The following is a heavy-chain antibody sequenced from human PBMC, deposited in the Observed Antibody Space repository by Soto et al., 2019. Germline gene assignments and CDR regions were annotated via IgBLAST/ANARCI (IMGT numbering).Heavy chain of an antibody. Sequence: GGSLRLSCGASGLPFTTYGLHWVRQAPGKGLVWVSRINSDGSSTSHADSVKGRFTISRDNAKNTLYLQMSSLRAEDTAGYYCARAQYLPDDLFDGWGRGTVVTVSS. J-gene: IGHJ3*01. CDR2: INSDGSST. V-gene: IGHV3-74*01. CDR3: ARAQYLPDDLFDG. D-gene: IGHD2-2*01. CDR1: GLPFTTYG.